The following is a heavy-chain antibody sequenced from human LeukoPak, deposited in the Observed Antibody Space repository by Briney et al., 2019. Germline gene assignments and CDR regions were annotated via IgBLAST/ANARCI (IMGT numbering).Heavy chain of an antibody. V-gene: IGHV3-23*01. CDR3: AKDNTTARYCSGGSCWTLDY. CDR1: GFTFSSYA. D-gene: IGHD2-15*01. CDR2: ISGSGGST. J-gene: IGHJ4*02. Sequence: GGSLRLSCAASGFTFSSYAMSWVRQAPGKGLEWVSAISGSGGSTYYADSVKGRFTISRDNSKNTLYLQMNSLRAEDTAVYYCAKDNTTARYCSGGSCWTLDYWGQGTLVTVSS.